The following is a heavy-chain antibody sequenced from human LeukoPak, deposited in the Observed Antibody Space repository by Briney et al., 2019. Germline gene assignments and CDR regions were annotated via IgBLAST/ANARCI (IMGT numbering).Heavy chain of an antibody. CDR2: INHSGST. V-gene: IGHV4-34*01. CDR3: ARGGYYYDSSGYYYAPRYYYYMDV. J-gene: IGHJ6*03. Sequence: SETLSLTCTVSGGSISSSYWSWIRQPPGKGREWIGEINHSGSTNYNPSLKSRVTISVDTSKNQFSLKLSSVTAADTAVYYCARGGYYYDSSGYYYAPRYYYYMDVWGKGTTVTVSS. D-gene: IGHD3-22*01. CDR1: GGSISSSY.